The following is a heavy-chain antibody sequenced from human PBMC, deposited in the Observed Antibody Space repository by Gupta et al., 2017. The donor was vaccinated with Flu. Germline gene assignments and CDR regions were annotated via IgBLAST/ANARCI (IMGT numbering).Heavy chain of an antibody. CDR3: AKDTNDYGDHEQKYGMDV. Sequence: IHWVRQAPGKGLEWVSGISWNSGTIGYADSVKGRFTISRDNTQNSVYLQMNSLRGEDTALYYCAKDTNDYGDHEQKYGMDVWGQGTTVTVSS. V-gene: IGHV3-9*01. J-gene: IGHJ6*02. CDR2: ISWNSGTI. D-gene: IGHD4-17*01.